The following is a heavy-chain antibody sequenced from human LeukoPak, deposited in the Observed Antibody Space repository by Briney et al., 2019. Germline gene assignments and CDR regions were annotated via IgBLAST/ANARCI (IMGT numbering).Heavy chain of an antibody. J-gene: IGHJ1*01. CDR3: AKMGWAAVSMSGGGY. Sequence: PGGSLRLSCAASGFTFSSYSMNWVRQAPGKGPEWVSSISSSSSYIYYADSVKGRFTISRDNSKNALYLQMNSLRVEDTAIYYCAKMGWAAVSMSGGGYWGQGILVTVSS. CDR1: GFTFSSYS. V-gene: IGHV3-21*04. CDR2: ISSSSSYI. D-gene: IGHD6-13*01.